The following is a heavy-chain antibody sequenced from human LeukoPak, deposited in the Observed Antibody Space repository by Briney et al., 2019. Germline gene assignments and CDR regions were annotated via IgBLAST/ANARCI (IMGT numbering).Heavy chain of an antibody. CDR2: IFNTGST. CDR1: GGSISSDSYY. Sequence: SETLSLTCTVSGGSISSDSYYWRWIRQPAGKGLEWIGRIFNTGSTNSIPSLKSRITISLDTSKNQFSLHLSSVTAADTAVYYCARAIDVRSDPILLLWFGETSFDSWGQGTLVTVSS. J-gene: IGHJ5*01. CDR3: ARAIDVRSDPILLLWFGETSFDS. V-gene: IGHV4-61*02. D-gene: IGHD3-10*01.